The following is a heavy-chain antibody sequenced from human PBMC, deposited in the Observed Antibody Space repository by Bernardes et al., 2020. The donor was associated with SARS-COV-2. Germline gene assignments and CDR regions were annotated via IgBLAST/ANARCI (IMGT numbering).Heavy chain of an antibody. CDR3: AKTGAITIFGVVRSYYFDY. CDR1: GFTFSSYA. Sequence: GGSLRLSCAASGFTFSSYAMSWVRQAPGKGLEWVSAISGSGGSTYYADSVKGRFTISRDNSKNTLYLQMNSLRAEDTAVYYCAKTGAITIFGVVRSYYFDYWGQGTLVTVSS. V-gene: IGHV3-23*01. CDR2: ISGSGGST. D-gene: IGHD3-3*01. J-gene: IGHJ4*02.